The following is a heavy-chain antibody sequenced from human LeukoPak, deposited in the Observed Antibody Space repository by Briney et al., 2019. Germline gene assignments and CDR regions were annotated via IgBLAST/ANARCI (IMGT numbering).Heavy chain of an antibody. CDR3: ARVPTEYYDSSGYYPWYFDY. Sequence: SVKVSCKASGGTFSSYAISWVRQAPGQGLEWMGIINPSGGSTSYAQKFQGRVTMTRDTSTSTVYMELSSLRSEDTAVYYCARVPTEYYDSSGYYPWYFDYWGQGTLVTVSS. D-gene: IGHD3-22*01. J-gene: IGHJ4*02. CDR1: GGTFSSYA. V-gene: IGHV1-46*01. CDR2: INPSGGST.